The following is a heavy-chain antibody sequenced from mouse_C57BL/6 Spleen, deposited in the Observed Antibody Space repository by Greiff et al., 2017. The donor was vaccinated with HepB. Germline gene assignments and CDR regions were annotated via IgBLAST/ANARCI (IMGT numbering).Heavy chain of an antibody. J-gene: IGHJ1*03. D-gene: IGHD1-1*01. CDR1: GFTFSDYG. CDR3: ASRNSGSSSSFDV. Sequence: EVKLMESGGGLVKPGGSLKLSCAASGFTFSDYGMHWVRQAPEKGLEWVAYISSGSSTIYYADKVKGRFTISRDNAKNTLFLQMTSLRSEDTAMYYLASRNSGSSSSFDVWGTGTTVTVSS. V-gene: IGHV5-17*01. CDR2: ISSGSSTI.